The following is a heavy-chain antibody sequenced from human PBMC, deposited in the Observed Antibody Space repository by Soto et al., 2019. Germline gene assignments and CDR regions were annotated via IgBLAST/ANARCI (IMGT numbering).Heavy chain of an antibody. J-gene: IGHJ4*02. Sequence: GGSLRLSCAASGFTFSSYWMHWVRQAPGKGLVWVSRINSDGSSTSYADSVKGRFTISRDNAKNTLYLQMNSLRAEDTAVYYCARVPDDYIWGSYRDYFDYWGQGTLVTVSS. CDR3: ARVPDDYIWGSYRDYFDY. V-gene: IGHV3-74*01. CDR2: INSDGSST. CDR1: GFTFSSYW. D-gene: IGHD3-16*02.